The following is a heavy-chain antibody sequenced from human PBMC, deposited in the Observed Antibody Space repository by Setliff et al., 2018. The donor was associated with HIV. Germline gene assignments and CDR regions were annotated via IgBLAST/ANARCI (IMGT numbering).Heavy chain of an antibody. J-gene: IGHJ6*02. CDR3: ARDDSNYRQHGMDV. CDR1: GDSVSSNNAA. Sequence: SQTLSLTCAISGDSVSSNNAAWNWIRQSPSRCLEWLGRTYYRSKWYFDYAVSVKSRISINPDTSKNQFSLQLNSVTPEDTAVYYCARDDSNYRQHGMDVWGQGTTVTV. D-gene: IGHD4-4*01. V-gene: IGHV6-1*01. CDR2: TYYRSKWYF.